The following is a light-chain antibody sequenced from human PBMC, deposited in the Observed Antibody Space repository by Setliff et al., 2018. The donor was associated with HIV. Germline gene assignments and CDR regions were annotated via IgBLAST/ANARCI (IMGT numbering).Light chain of an antibody. CDR1: QSVSSK. CDR2: GAS. J-gene: IGKJ1*01. CDR3: QNYYSWLGT. Sequence: EIVVTQSPATLSLSPGESAILFCSTSQSVSSKLAWYQQKPRQAPRLLIYGASTRAAGVPARFSGGESGTEFTLTITSLQPEDFAIYYCQNYYSWLGTFGQGTKVDIK. V-gene: IGKV3-15*01.